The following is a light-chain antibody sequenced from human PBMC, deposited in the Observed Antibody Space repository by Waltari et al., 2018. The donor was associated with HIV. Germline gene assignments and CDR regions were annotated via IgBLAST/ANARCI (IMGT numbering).Light chain of an antibody. J-gene: IGLJ3*02. CDR1: SSPIWPGYA. V-gene: IGLV1-40*01. Sequence: QSVLTQPPSVSGAPRQRVTISCTASSSPIWPGYAVLWYHQFPGTPPQLLIYGNNNRPSGVPDRFSGSKSGTSASLAITGLQAEDEADYYCQSYDSSLNWVFGGGTKLTVL. CDR3: QSYDSSLNWV. CDR2: GNN.